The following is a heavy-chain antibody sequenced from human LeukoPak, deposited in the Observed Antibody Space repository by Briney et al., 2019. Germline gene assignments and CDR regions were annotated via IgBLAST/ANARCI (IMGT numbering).Heavy chain of an antibody. Sequence: GGSLRLSCAASGFTFSSYWMSWVRQAPGKGLEWVSGINWNGGSTGYADSVKGRFTISRDNAKNSLYLQMNSLRAEDTALYYCARAPYCGGDCYSGGDYWGQGTLVTVSS. CDR3: ARAPYCGGDCYSGGDY. D-gene: IGHD2-21*02. CDR1: GFTFSSYW. V-gene: IGHV3-20*04. CDR2: INWNGGST. J-gene: IGHJ4*02.